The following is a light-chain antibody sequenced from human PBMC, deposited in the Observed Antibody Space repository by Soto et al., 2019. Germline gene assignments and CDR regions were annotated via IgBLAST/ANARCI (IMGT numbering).Light chain of an antibody. CDR3: YQYFSTPLT. J-gene: IGKJ4*01. Sequence: EIMMTQSPVTLSVSPGERATLSCRASQSVNSNLAWYQQKPGQAPRLLIYGASTRATGIPARFSGSGSGTEFTLTISSLQAEDVAVYYCYQYFSTPLTFGGGTKV. CDR2: GAS. CDR1: QSVNSN. V-gene: IGKV3-15*01.